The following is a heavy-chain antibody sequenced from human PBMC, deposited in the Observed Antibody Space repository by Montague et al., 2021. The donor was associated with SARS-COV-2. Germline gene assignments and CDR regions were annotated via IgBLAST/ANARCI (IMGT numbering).Heavy chain of an antibody. CDR2: IYWDDDR. J-gene: IGHJ4*02. CDR1: GFSLSTSGVG. Sequence: PALVKPTQTLTLTCTFSGFSLSTSGVGVGWIRQPPGKALEWLALIYWDDDRRYSPSLKSRLTITKDTSKNQVVLTMTNMDPVDTATYSCAHRLSIAAAVGSGPYCDYWGQGTLVTVAS. V-gene: IGHV2-5*02. D-gene: IGHD6-13*01. CDR3: AHRLSIAAAVGSGPYCDY.